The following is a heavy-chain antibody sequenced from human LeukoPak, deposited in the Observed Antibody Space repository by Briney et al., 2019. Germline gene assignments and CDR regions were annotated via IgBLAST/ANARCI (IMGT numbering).Heavy chain of an antibody. CDR1: GGSFSGYY. D-gene: IGHD3-22*01. CDR2: INHSGST. Sequence: PSETLSLTCAVYGGSFSGYYWSWIRQPPGKGLEWIGEINHSGSTNYNPSLKSRVTISVGTSKNQFSLKLSSVTAADTAVYYCARTWYYDSFWGQGTLVTVSS. V-gene: IGHV4-34*01. J-gene: IGHJ4*02. CDR3: ARTWYYDSF.